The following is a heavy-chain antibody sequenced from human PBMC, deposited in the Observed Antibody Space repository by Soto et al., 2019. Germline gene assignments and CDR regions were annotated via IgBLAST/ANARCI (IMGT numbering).Heavy chain of an antibody. Sequence: GESLKISCKGSGYIFSNYWIGWVRQMPGKGLEWMGIIYPDNSDIRYSPYFQGQVTISADKSIDTAFLQWNSLKASDTAIYYCATRRRYHGYDCWGQGTLVTVS. CDR3: ATRRRYHGYDC. CDR2: IYPDNSDI. J-gene: IGHJ4*02. V-gene: IGHV5-51*01. CDR1: GYIFSNYW. D-gene: IGHD3-9*01.